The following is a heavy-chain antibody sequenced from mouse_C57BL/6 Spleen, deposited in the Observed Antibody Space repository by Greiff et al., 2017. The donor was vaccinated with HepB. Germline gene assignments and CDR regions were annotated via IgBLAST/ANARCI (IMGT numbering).Heavy chain of an antibody. CDR1: GYAFSSSW. Sequence: QVQLKESGPELVKPGASVKISCKASGYAFSSSWMNWVKQRPGKGLEWIGRIYPGDGDTNYNGKFKGKATLTADKSSSTAYMQLSSLTSEDSAVYFCAREEDDYDGYFDVWGTGTTVTVSS. J-gene: IGHJ1*03. CDR3: AREEDDYDGYFDV. D-gene: IGHD2-4*01. V-gene: IGHV1-82*01. CDR2: IYPGDGDT.